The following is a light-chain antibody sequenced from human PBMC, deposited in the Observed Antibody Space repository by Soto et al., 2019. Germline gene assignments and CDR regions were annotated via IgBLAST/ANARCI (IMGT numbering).Light chain of an antibody. CDR3: QQYGNSPQT. CDR1: QSVSNNY. CDR2: GAS. Sequence: EIVMTQSPDTLSVSPGEGATLSCRASQSVSNNYLAWYQQKPGQAPRLVIYGASNRATGIPDRFSASGSGTDFTLTISRLEPEDFAVYYCQQYGNSPQTFGQGTKVDIK. J-gene: IGKJ1*01. V-gene: IGKV3-20*01.